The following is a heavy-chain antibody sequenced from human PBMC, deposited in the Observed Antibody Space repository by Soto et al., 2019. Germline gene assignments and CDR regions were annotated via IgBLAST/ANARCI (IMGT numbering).Heavy chain of an antibody. CDR2: IYYSGST. CDR1: GGSISSGGYY. D-gene: IGHD5-12*01. Sequence: QVQLQESGPGLVKPSQTLSLTCTVSGGSISSGGYYWSWIRQHPGKGLEWIGYIYYSGSTYYNPSLTSRVTISVDTSKNQFSLKLSSVTAADTAVYYCARGGRRPTNYYYYGMDVWGQGTTVTVSS. CDR3: ARGGRRPTNYYYYGMDV. J-gene: IGHJ6*02. V-gene: IGHV4-31*03.